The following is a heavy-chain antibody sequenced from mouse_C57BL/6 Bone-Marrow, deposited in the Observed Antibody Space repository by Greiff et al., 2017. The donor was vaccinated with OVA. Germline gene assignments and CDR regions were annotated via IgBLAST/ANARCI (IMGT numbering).Heavy chain of an antibody. CDR3: ARGDYYGSSYVGRGYFEV. Sequence: QVHVKQPGAELVRPGSSVKLSCKASGYTFTSYWMHWVKQRPIQGLEWIGNIDPSDSETHYNQKFKDKATLTVDKSSSTAYMQLSSLTSEDSAVYYCARGDYYGSSYVGRGYFEVWGTGTTVTVSS. CDR1: GYTFTSYW. V-gene: IGHV1-52*01. CDR2: IDPSDSET. J-gene: IGHJ1*03. D-gene: IGHD1-1*01.